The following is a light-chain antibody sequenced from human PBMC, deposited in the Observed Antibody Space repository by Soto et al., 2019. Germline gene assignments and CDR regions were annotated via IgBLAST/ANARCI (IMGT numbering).Light chain of an antibody. V-gene: IGLV1-40*01. Sequence: QSVLTQPPSVSGAPGQRVTISCTGSSSNIGAGYDVKWYQQLPGTAPKLLIYGNSNRPSGVPDRFSGSKSGTSASLAITGLQAEDEADYSCQSYDSSLSGWVFGGGTQLTVL. CDR2: GNS. J-gene: IGLJ3*02. CDR3: QSYDSSLSGWV. CDR1: SSNIGAGYD.